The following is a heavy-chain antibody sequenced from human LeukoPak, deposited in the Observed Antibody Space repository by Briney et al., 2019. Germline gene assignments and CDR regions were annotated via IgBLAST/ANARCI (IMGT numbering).Heavy chain of an antibody. Sequence: PGGSLRLSCAASGFTFSSYWMSWVRQAPGKGLEWVANIKQDGSEKYYVDSVKGRFTISRDNAKNSLYLRMNSLRAEDTAVYYCARQSGYSYGWRDFDYWGQGTLVTVSS. CDR2: IKQDGSEK. CDR3: ARQSGYSYGWRDFDY. CDR1: GFTFSSYW. V-gene: IGHV3-7*01. D-gene: IGHD5-18*01. J-gene: IGHJ4*02.